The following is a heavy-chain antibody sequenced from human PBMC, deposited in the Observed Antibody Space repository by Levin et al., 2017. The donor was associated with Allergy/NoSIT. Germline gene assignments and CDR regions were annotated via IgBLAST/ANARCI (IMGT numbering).Heavy chain of an antibody. Sequence: ASVKVSCEASGNPFTNYYIHWVRQAPGQGLEWMGIIRRSDGGTTYGQNFRGRLSMTRDTSTSTIYMELRSLTPEDTAVYYCARDPVTEFDRRGYKDWYFDLWGRGTLVTVSS. CDR2: IRRSDGGT. J-gene: IGHJ2*01. CDR1: GNPFTNYY. D-gene: IGHD3-22*01. V-gene: IGHV1-46*01. CDR3: ARDPVTEFDRRGYKDWYFDL.